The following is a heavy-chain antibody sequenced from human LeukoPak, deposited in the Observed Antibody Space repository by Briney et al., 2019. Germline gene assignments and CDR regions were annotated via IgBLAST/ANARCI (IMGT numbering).Heavy chain of an antibody. CDR3: ARDRRIAARQGAFDI. Sequence: SETLSLTYTVSGGSISSYYWSWIRQPPGKGLEWIGYIYYSGSTNYNPSLKSRVTISVDTSKNQFSLKLSSVTAADTAVYYCARDRRIAARQGAFDIWGQGTMVTVSS. D-gene: IGHD6-6*01. CDR2: IYYSGST. V-gene: IGHV4-59*12. J-gene: IGHJ3*02. CDR1: GGSISSYY.